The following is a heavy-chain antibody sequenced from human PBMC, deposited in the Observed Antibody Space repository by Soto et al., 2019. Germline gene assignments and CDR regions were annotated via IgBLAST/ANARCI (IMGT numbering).Heavy chain of an antibody. CDR3: ARHLYEAAAVCPFDY. V-gene: IGHV5-51*01. Sequence: GESLKISCKGSGYSFTSYWIGWVRQMPGKGLEWMGIIYPGDSDTRYSPSFQGQVTISADKSISTAYLQWSSLNASDTAMYYCARHLYEAAAVCPFDYWGQGTLVTVSS. CDR1: GYSFTSYW. J-gene: IGHJ4*02. D-gene: IGHD6-13*01. CDR2: IYPGDSDT.